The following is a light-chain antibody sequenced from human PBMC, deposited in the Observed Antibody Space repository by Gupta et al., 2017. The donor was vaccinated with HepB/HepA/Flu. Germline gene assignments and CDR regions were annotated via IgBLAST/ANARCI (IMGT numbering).Light chain of an antibody. CDR2: AAS. V-gene: IGKV1-8*01. CDR3: QQYYSYPEVT. CDR1: QGISSY. J-gene: IGKJ3*01. Sequence: AIRMTQSPSSFSASTGDRVTITCRASQGISSYLAWYQQKPGKAPKLLIYAASTSQSGVPSRFSGSGSGTDFTLTISCLQSEDFATYYCQQYYSYPEVTFGPGTKVDIK.